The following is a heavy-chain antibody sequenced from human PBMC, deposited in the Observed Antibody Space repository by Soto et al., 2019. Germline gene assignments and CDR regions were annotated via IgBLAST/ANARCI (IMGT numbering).Heavy chain of an antibody. D-gene: IGHD3-10*01. CDR2: ISYDGSNK. V-gene: IGHV3-30-3*01. Sequence: SGGSLRLSCAASGFTFSSYAMHWVRQAPGKGLEWVAVISYDGSNKYYADSVKGRFTISRDNSKNTLYLQMNSLRAEDTAVYYCAREPGAPWLDGMDVWGQGTTVTVSS. CDR1: GFTFSSYA. J-gene: IGHJ6*02. CDR3: AREPGAPWLDGMDV.